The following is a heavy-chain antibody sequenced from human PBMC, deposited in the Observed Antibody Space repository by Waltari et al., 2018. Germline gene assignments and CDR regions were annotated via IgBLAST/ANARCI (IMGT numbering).Heavy chain of an antibody. CDR1: GGSFSGYY. CDR2: INHSGST. D-gene: IGHD3-3*01. Sequence: QVQLQQWGAGLLKPSETLSLTCAVYGGSFSGYYWSWIRQPPGKGLEWIGEINHSGSTNYNPSLKSRVTISEDTSKNQFSLKLSSVTAADTAVYYCASSTRITIFGVVIIKTYFDYWGQGTLVTVSS. J-gene: IGHJ4*02. CDR3: ASSTRITIFGVVIIKTYFDY. V-gene: IGHV4-34*01.